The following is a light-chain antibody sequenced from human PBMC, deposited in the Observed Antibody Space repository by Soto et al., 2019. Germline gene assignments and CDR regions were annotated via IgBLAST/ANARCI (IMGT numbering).Light chain of an antibody. CDR3: LQYSSYPWT. CDR2: FAS. V-gene: IGKV1-17*03. CDR1: QGISNY. Sequence: DIQMTQSPSAMSASVGDGVTITCRASQGISNYLAWFQQHPGKVPKRMIYFASSLQSGVPSRFSGSRSGTQFTLTISGLQAEDFATYYCLQYSSYPWTFGRGTKVEV. J-gene: IGKJ4*02.